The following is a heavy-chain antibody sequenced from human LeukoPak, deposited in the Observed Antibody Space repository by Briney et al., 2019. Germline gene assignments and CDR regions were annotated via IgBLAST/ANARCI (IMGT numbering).Heavy chain of an antibody. CDR3: WIGGGNYEDFDH. Sequence: ASVKVSCKASGYTFIQYGVSWVRQAPGQGLEWMGWVNPYYGNTEYRQKFKGRITMTADTPTTTVYMELRSLTSDDTAVYYCWIGGGNYEDFDHWGQGTLVTVSS. CDR2: VNPYYGNT. CDR1: GYTFIQYG. V-gene: IGHV1-18*01. D-gene: IGHD3-10*01. J-gene: IGHJ4*02.